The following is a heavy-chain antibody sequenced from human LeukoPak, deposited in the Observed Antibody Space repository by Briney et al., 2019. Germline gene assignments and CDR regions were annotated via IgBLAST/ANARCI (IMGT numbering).Heavy chain of an antibody. CDR2: IYYDGGNK. CDR3: ARDLLYSGSYSWYFDL. Sequence: PGGSLRLSCAASGSTFSRNGMHWVRQAPGKGLEWVALIYYDGGNKYYVDSVKGRFTISRDNSKNMLYLQMDSLRAEDTAVYYCARDLLYSGSYSWYFDLWGRGIPVTVSS. D-gene: IGHD1-26*01. V-gene: IGHV3-33*01. J-gene: IGHJ2*01. CDR1: GSTFSRNG.